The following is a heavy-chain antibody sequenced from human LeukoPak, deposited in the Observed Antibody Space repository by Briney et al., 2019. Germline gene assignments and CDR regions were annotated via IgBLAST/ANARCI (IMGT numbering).Heavy chain of an antibody. J-gene: IGHJ4*02. CDR1: GYTFTSYY. CDR2: INPSGGST. CDR3: ARDQGLTGYFDY. Sequence: ASVKVSCKASGYTFTSYYMHWVRQAPGRGLEWMGIINPSGGSTSYAQKFQGRVTMTRDTSTSTVYMELSSLRSEDTAAYYCARDQGLTGYFDYWGQGTLVTVSS. V-gene: IGHV1-46*01. D-gene: IGHD3-9*01.